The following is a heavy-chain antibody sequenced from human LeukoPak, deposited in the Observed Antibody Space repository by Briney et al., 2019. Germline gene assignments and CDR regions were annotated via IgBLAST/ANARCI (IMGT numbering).Heavy chain of an antibody. CDR2: VNPNSGDT. Sequence: ASVKVSCKAAGYTFTDYYIHWVRQVPGQGLEWMGWVNPNSGDTDYAKTFQGRVTMTRDMSTSTVYMELSSLRSEDTAVYYCARGIMTRSTDYWGQGTLVTVSS. CDR3: ARGIMTRSTDY. J-gene: IGHJ4*02. D-gene: IGHD3-16*01. V-gene: IGHV1-2*02. CDR1: GYTFTDYY.